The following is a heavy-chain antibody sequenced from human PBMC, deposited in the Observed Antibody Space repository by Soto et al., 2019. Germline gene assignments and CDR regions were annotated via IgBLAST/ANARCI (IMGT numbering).Heavy chain of an antibody. CDR3: AKPPVAHGYFDY. J-gene: IGHJ4*02. Sequence: QVQLVESGGGVVQPGRSLRLSCAASGFTFSSYGMHWVRQAPGKGLEWVAVISSDGSNKYYADSVKGRFTISRDNSKNTLYLQMNSLRAEDTAVFYCAKPPVAHGYFDYWGQGTLVTVSS. V-gene: IGHV3-30*18. CDR1: GFTFSSYG. CDR2: ISSDGSNK. D-gene: IGHD2-15*01.